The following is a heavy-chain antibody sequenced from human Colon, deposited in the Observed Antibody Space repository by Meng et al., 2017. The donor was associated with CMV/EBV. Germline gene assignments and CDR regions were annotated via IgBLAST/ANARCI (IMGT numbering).Heavy chain of an antibody. Sequence: GESLKISCAASGFTFSASWMSWVRQAPGKGLMWVSDIRTDGSKTTYADSVKGRFIISRDNAKNTLNLQMNSLTAEDTAVYYCARGRSGLYYFDYWGQGAVVTVSS. CDR1: GFTFSASW. J-gene: IGHJ4*02. V-gene: IGHV3-74*01. CDR3: ARGRSGLYYFDY. CDR2: IRTDGSKT. D-gene: IGHD6-19*01.